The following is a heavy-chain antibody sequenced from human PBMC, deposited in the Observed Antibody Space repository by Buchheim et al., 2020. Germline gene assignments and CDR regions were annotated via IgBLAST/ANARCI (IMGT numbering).Heavy chain of an antibody. Sequence: QVRLVESGGGVVQPGRSLRLSCAASGFTFSSYGMHWVRQAPGKGLEWVAVISYDGSNKYYADSVKGRFTIARDNSKDTLYLQMNSLRAEDTAVYYCAKDHRYYYYYGMDVWGQGTT. CDR2: ISYDGSNK. V-gene: IGHV3-30*18. CDR1: GFTFSSYG. J-gene: IGHJ6*02. CDR3: AKDHRYYYYYGMDV.